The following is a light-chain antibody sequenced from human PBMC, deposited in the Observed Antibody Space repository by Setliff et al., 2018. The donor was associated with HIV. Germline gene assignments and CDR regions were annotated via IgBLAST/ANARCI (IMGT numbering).Light chain of an antibody. CDR2: DVN. CDR1: DSDIGSYKY. CDR3: CSYAGSYTYV. V-gene: IGLV2-11*01. Sequence: QSALTQPRSVSGSPGQSVTFSCPGSDSDIGSYKYVSWYQHHPGKAPKLIIFDVNRRPSGVPARFSGSKSGNTASLTISGIQTEDEADYYCCSYAGSYTYVFGTGTKVTVL. J-gene: IGLJ1*01.